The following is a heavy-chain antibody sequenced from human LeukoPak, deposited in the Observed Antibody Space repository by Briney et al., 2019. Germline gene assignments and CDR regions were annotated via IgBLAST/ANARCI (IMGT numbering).Heavy chain of an antibody. CDR1: GFNFSDSY. D-gene: IGHD3-3*01. CDR3: ARDERLLSFLK. J-gene: IGHJ4*02. V-gene: IGHV3-11*01. CDR2: INSVATDI. Sequence: GGSLRLSCVASGFNFSDSYMAWLRQAPGKGLEWISHINSVATDISYADSVQGRFTISRDNSKNTLYLQMNSLRAEDTAIYYCARDERLLSFLKWGQGTLVTVSS.